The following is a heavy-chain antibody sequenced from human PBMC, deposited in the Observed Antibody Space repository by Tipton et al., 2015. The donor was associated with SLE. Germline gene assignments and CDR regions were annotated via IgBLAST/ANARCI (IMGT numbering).Heavy chain of an antibody. CDR2: INHSGTT. CDR1: GYSISSGYY. J-gene: IGHJ4*02. CDR3: ARYTGGGFYFDY. V-gene: IGHV4-38-2*02. Sequence: TLSLTCTVSGYSISSGYYWSWVRQSPGKGLEWLATINHSGTTYYRPSLQSRGSISVDTSKNQFSLKLTSVTAADTAVYHCARYTGGGFYFDYWGQGKLVIVSS. D-gene: IGHD2-2*02.